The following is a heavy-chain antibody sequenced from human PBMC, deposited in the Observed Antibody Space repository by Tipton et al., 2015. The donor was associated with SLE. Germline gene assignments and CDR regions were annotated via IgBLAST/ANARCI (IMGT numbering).Heavy chain of an antibody. Sequence: LRLSCAVYGGSFSGYYWSWIRQSPGKGLEWIGEINHSGSTNYNPSLKSRVTISVDTSKNQFSLKLSSVTAADTAVYYCARDDDYGGNSGFDYWGQGTLVTVSS. CDR3: ARDDDYGGNSGFDY. V-gene: IGHV4-34*01. CDR2: INHSGST. D-gene: IGHD4-23*01. J-gene: IGHJ4*02. CDR1: GGSFSGYY.